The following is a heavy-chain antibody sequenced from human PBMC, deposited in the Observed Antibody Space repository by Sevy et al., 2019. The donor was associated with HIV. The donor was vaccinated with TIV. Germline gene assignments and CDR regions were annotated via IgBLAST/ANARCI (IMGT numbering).Heavy chain of an antibody. D-gene: IGHD5-12*01. J-gene: IGHJ4*02. CDR2: IWYDGTNK. Sequence: GGSLRLSCAASGFTFSTYDMHWVRQAPGKGLGWVALIWYDGTNKYYADSVKGRLTISRDNSKNTLSLQMNSLRAEDTAVYYCARYRDGYNYDYWGQGTLVTVSS. CDR1: GFTFSTYD. CDR3: ARYRDGYNYDY. V-gene: IGHV3-33*01.